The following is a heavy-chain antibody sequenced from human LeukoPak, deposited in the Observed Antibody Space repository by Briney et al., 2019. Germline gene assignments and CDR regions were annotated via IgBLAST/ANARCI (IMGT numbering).Heavy chain of an antibody. CDR2: IYYSGSI. V-gene: IGHV4-59*02. CDR1: GGSVTTYH. Sequence: SSETLSLTCTVSGGSVTTYHCSWIRQPPGKGLEWIGDIYYSGSINYNPSLNSRVTISLDTSKNEFSLKLRSVTAADTAVYYCARYPGASGDSYYFDYWGQGTRVTVSS. J-gene: IGHJ4*02. CDR3: ARYPGASGDSYYFDY. D-gene: IGHD4-17*01.